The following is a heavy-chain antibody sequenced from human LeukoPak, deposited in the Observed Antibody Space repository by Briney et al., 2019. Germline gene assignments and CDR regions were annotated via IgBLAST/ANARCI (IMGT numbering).Heavy chain of an antibody. V-gene: IGHV3-30*04. D-gene: IGHD6-19*01. J-gene: IGHJ3*02. CDR2: ISYDGSNK. CDR1: GFTVSSYA. Sequence: PGGSLRLSCAASGFTVSSYAMHWVRQAPGKGLEWVAVISYDGSNKYYADSVKGRFTISRDNSKNTLYLQMNSLRAEDTAVYYCAREVLAVAVPTGAFDIWGQGTMVTVSS. CDR3: AREVLAVAVPTGAFDI.